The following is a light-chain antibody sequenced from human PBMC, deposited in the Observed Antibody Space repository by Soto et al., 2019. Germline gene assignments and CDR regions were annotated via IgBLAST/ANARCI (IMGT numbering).Light chain of an antibody. CDR2: DVS. V-gene: IGLV2-14*01. Sequence: ALTQPASVSGSPGQSITISCTGTSSDVGGYNYVSWYQQHPGKAPKLMIYDVSNRPSGVSNRFSGSKSGNTASLTISGLQAEDEADYYCSSYTSSSTRVVFGTGTKVTVL. J-gene: IGLJ1*01. CDR1: SSDVGGYNY. CDR3: SSYTSSSTRVV.